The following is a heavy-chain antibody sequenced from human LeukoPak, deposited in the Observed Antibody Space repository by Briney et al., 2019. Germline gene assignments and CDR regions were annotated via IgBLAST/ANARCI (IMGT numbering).Heavy chain of an antibody. Sequence: ASVKVSCKASGGTFSSYAISWVRQATGQGLEWMGWMNPNSGNTGYAQKFQGRVTMTRNTSISTAYMELSSLRSEDTAVYYCARGRRVRGPRGGLDYWGQGTLVTVSS. V-gene: IGHV1-8*02. CDR2: MNPNSGNT. J-gene: IGHJ4*02. D-gene: IGHD3-10*01. CDR1: GGTFSSYA. CDR3: ARGRRVRGPRGGLDY.